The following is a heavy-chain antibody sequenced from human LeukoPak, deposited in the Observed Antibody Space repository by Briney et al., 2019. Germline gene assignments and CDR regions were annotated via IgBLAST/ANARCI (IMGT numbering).Heavy chain of an antibody. J-gene: IGHJ3*02. D-gene: IGHD3-22*01. V-gene: IGHV1-2*02. Sequence: ASVKVSCKASGYTFTGYYMHWVRQAPGQGLEWMGWINPNSGGTNYAQKFQGRVTMTRDTSISTAYMELSRLRSDDTAVYYCARALTYYYDSSSYYAPPDAFDIWGQGTMVTVSS. CDR3: ARALTYYYDSSSYYAPPDAFDI. CDR2: INPNSGGT. CDR1: GYTFTGYY.